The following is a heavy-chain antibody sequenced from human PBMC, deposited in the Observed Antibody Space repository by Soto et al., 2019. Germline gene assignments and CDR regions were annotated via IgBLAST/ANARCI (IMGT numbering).Heavy chain of an antibody. V-gene: IGHV3-23*01. CDR1: GFTFSEYG. J-gene: IGHJ4*02. Sequence: EVQLLESGGGLVQSGGSLRLSCVASGFTFSEYGMSWVHQAPGKGLEWVSGISGDGSGTNYADSVNGRFTISRDNSKNTLYLQMSSLRAEDTALYYCATNRGSFWGQGTLVTVSS. D-gene: IGHD3-10*01. CDR2: ISGDGSGT. CDR3: ATNRGSF.